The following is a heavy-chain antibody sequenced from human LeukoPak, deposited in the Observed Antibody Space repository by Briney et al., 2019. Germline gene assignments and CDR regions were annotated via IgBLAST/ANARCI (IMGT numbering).Heavy chain of an antibody. CDR1: GFTFSSYA. J-gene: IGHJ5*01. CDR2: IYTGGST. Sequence: PGGSLRLSCAASGFTFSSYAMSWVRQAPGKGLEWVSFIYTGGSTYYADSVKGRFTISRDNSKNTLYLQMSSLRVEDTAVYYCAKDPGWFDSWGQGTLVTVSS. CDR3: AKDPGWFDS. V-gene: IGHV3-23*03.